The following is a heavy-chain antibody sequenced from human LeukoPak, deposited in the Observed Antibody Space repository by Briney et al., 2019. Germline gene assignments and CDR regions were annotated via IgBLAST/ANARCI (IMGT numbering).Heavy chain of an antibody. CDR3: AREREYCSSTSCRPGAAFDI. V-gene: IGHV1-69*04. J-gene: IGHJ3*02. CDR1: GGTFGSYA. Sequence: GASVKVSCKASGGTFGSYAFSWVRQAPGQRLEWMGRIIPILGIANYAQKFQGRVTITADKSTSTAYMELSSLRSEDTAVYYCAREREYCSSTSCRPGAAFDIWGQGTMVTVSS. CDR2: IIPILGIA. D-gene: IGHD2-2*01.